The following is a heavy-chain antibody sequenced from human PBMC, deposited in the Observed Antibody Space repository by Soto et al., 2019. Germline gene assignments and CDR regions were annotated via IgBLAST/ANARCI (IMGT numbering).Heavy chain of an antibody. CDR1: GFTVSSNY. Sequence: GGSLRLSCAASGFTVSSNYMSWVRQAPGKGLEWVSVIYSGGSTYYADSVKGRFTISRDNSKNTLYLQMNSLRAEDTAVYYCARGSGYDFIDNWFDPWGQGTLVTVSS. J-gene: IGHJ5*02. CDR3: ARGSGYDFIDNWFDP. CDR2: IYSGGST. V-gene: IGHV3-66*01. D-gene: IGHD5-12*01.